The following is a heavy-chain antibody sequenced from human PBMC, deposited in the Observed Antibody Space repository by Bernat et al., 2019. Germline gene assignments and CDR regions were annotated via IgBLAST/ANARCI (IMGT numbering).Heavy chain of an antibody. Sequence: QVTLRESGPALVKPTQTLTLTCTFSGFSLSTSGMCVSWIRQPPGKALEWLARIDWDDDKYYSTSLKTRLTISKDTSKNQVVLTMTNMDPMDTATYYCARICCSSTSCYEDYWGQGTLVTVSS. CDR2: IDWDDDK. D-gene: IGHD2-2*01. CDR3: ARICCSSTSCYEDY. CDR1: GFSLSTSGMC. J-gene: IGHJ4*02. V-gene: IGHV2-70*15.